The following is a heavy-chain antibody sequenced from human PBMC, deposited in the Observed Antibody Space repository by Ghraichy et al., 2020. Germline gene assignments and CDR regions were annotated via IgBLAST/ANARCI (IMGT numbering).Heavy chain of an antibody. CDR3: ARGVVVGEDY. V-gene: IGHV4-39*01. D-gene: IGHD2-15*01. CDR2: IYYSGST. Sequence: SETLSLTCTVSGGSISSSSYYWGWIRQPPGKGLEWIGSIYYSGSTYYNPSLKSRVTISVDTSKNQFSLKLSSVTAADTAVYYCARGVVVGEDYWGQGTLVTVSS. J-gene: IGHJ4*02. CDR1: GGSISSSSYY.